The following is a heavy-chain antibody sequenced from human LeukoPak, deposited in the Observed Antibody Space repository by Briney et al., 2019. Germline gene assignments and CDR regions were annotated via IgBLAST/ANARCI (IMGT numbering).Heavy chain of an antibody. V-gene: IGHV3-11*06. CDR2: ISSSSDYT. D-gene: IGHD6-13*01. CDR3: ARPPYSSSWDPGWFDP. CDR1: GFTFSDYY. Sequence: GGSLRLSCVASGFTFSDYYMSWIRQAPGKGLGWVSYISSSSDYTNYADSVRGRFTISRDNAKNSLYLQMNRLRAEDTAVYYCARPPYSSSWDPGWFDPWGQGTLITVSS. J-gene: IGHJ5*02.